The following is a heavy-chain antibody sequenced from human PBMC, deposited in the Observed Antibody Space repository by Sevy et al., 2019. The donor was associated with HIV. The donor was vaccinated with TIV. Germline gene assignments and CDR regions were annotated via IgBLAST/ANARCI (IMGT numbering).Heavy chain of an antibody. CDR2: IYSGGST. Sequence: GGSLRLSCAASGFTVSSNYMSWVRQAPGKGLEWVSVIYSGGSTYYADSVKGRFTISRDNSKNTLYLQMNSLRAEDTAVYYCAGMQGSSSWYIYYYYYYMHVWGKGTTVTVSS. CDR3: AGMQGSSSWYIYYYYYYMHV. V-gene: IGHV3-53*01. D-gene: IGHD6-13*01. J-gene: IGHJ6*03. CDR1: GFTVSSNY.